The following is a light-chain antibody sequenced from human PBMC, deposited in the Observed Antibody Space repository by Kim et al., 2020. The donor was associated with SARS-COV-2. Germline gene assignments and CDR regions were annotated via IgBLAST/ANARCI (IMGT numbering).Light chain of an antibody. CDR2: SNN. Sequence: ELTQPPSASGTPGQRVTISCSGSSSNIGSNTVTWYQQLPGTAPKLVIYSNNQRPSGVPDRFSGSKSGTSASLAISGLQSEDEADYYCSTWDDSLNGPVFGGGTQLTVL. V-gene: IGLV1-44*01. J-gene: IGLJ2*01. CDR1: SSNIGSNT. CDR3: STWDDSLNGPV.